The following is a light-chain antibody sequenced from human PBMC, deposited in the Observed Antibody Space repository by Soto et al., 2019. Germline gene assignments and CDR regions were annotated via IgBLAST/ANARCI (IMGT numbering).Light chain of an antibody. CDR2: DVS. J-gene: IGKJ1*01. Sequence: DIQMTQSPSTLSASVGDRVTITCRASQSISRWLAWYHQKPGKAPKLLIYDVSGLESGVPSRFSGSGSGTEFTLTISSLQPDDFTTYYCQQYNIYPWTFGQGTKVEIK. CDR3: QQYNIYPWT. V-gene: IGKV1-5*01. CDR1: QSISRW.